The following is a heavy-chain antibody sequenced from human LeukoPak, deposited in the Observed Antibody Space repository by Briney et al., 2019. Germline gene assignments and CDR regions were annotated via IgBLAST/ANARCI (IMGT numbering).Heavy chain of an antibody. D-gene: IGHD2-15*01. V-gene: IGHV1-8*01. CDR2: MNPNSGNT. Sequence: ASVKVSCKASAYTFTSYDINWVRQATGQRLELMGWMNPNSGNTGYAQKFQGRVTMTRNTSISTAYMELSSLRSEDTAVYYCARGAPGSYCSGGSCPYFDYWGQGTLISVSS. CDR1: AYTFTSYD. CDR3: ARGAPGSYCSGGSCPYFDY. J-gene: IGHJ4*02.